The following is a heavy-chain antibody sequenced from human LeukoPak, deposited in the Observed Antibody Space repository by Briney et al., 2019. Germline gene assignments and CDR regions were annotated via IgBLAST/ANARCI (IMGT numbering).Heavy chain of an antibody. CDR2: ISSNGGST. V-gene: IGHV3-64*01. Sequence: GGSLSLYCAASGFTFSSYDMQWVRHAPGKALESLSAISSNGGSTYYANSVKGRITISRDNSKTTRYLHMGSLRAEKMAVYYCARRGSYYGDSMDYWGQGTLVTVSS. CDR3: ARRGSYYGDSMDY. J-gene: IGHJ4*02. D-gene: IGHD1-26*01. CDR1: GFTFSSYD.